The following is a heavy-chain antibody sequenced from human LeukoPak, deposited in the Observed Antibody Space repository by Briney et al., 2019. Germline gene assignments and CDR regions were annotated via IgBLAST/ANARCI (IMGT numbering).Heavy chain of an antibody. CDR3: ARGMTTVTVDY. Sequence: GGSLRLSCAASGFTFSSYSMNWVRQAPGKGLEWVSSISSSSSYIYYADSVKGRFTIPRDNAKNSLYLQMNSLRAEDTAVYYCARGMTTVTVDYWGQGTLVTVSS. CDR1: GFTFSSYS. V-gene: IGHV3-21*01. D-gene: IGHD4-17*01. J-gene: IGHJ4*02. CDR2: ISSSSSYI.